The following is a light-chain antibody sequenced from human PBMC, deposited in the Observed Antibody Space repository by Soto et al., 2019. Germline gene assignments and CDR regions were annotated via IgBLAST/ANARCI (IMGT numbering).Light chain of an antibody. CDR1: QSISSW. CDR2: DAS. V-gene: IGKV1-5*01. Sequence: DIQMTQSPSTLSASVGDRVTITCRASQSISSWLAWYQQKPGKAPKLLIYDASSLESGVPSRFSGSGSGTEFTLTIISLQPDDFATYYCQQYNSYSFTFGPGTKVDIK. CDR3: QQYNSYSFT. J-gene: IGKJ3*01.